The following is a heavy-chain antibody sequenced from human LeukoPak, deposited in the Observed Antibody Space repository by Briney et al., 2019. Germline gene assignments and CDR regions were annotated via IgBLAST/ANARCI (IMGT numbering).Heavy chain of an antibody. CDR2: VFPADSDT. CDR1: GYSFTSSW. J-gene: IGHJ3*01. V-gene: IGHV5-51*01. D-gene: IGHD6-13*01. Sequence: GESLKISCKGSGYSFTSSWIGWVRQMPGKGLEWMGIVFPADSDTRYSPSFQGQVTISADKSISTAYLQWNSLKASDTAMYYCARQHGAAAGNAFDLWGQGTMVTVSS. CDR3: ARQHGAAAGNAFDL.